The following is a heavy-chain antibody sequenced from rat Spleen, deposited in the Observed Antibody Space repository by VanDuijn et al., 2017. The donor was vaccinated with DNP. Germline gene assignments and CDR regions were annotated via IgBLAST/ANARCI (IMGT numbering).Heavy chain of an antibody. CDR2: ISNDGSST. V-gene: IGHV5-7*01. CDR3: ATHYGSYAMDA. D-gene: IGHD1-3*01. CDR1: GFTFSDYN. Sequence: EVQLVESGGGLVQPGRSLKLSCAASGFTFSDYNMAWVRQAPKKGLEWVATISNDGSSTYHRDSVKGRFTISRDNAKSTLYLHMDSLRSEETATYYCATHYGSYAMDAWGQGTSVTVSS. J-gene: IGHJ4*01.